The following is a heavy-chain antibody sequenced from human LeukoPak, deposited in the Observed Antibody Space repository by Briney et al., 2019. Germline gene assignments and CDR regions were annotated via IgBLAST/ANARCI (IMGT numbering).Heavy chain of an antibody. CDR1: GFTFSTYA. D-gene: IGHD2-2*01. CDR2: ISGSGCST. J-gene: IGHJ5*02. CDR3: AKSGVPAAMSWFDP. Sequence: GGSLTLSCAASGFTFSTYAMSWVRQAPGRGLESVSTISGSGCSTYYADSVKRRFTISRYSCKNTLYLQMNSLRAEDTAVYYCAKSGVPAAMSWFDPWGEGTLVTVSS. V-gene: IGHV3-23*01.